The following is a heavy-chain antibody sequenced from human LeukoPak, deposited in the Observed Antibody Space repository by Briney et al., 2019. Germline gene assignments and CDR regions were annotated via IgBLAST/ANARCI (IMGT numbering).Heavy chain of an antibody. Sequence: GGSLRLSCAASGFTFSSDYMYWVRQAPGKGLVWVSRINSDGSRTSYADSVKGRFTISRDNAKNTLYLQMNSLRAEDTAVYYCARDLTYYDFWSGSPRYYGMDVWGQGTTVTVSS. D-gene: IGHD3-3*01. CDR1: GFTFSSDY. J-gene: IGHJ6*02. CDR2: INSDGSRT. V-gene: IGHV3-74*01. CDR3: ARDLTYYDFWSGSPRYYGMDV.